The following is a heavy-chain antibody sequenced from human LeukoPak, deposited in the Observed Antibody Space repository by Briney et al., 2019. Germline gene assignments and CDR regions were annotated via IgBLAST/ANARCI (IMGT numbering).Heavy chain of an antibody. J-gene: IGHJ6*03. D-gene: IGHD2-2*01. CDR2: MNPNSGNT. CDR3: ARGRGYQLLTFYYYYYYMDV. V-gene: IGHV1-8*02. Sequence: GASVKVSCKASGYTFTSYGISWVRQAPGQGLEWMGWMNPNSGNTGYAQKFQGRVTMTRNTSISTAYMELSSLRSEDTAVYYCARGRGYQLLTFYYYYYYMDVWGKGTTVTISS. CDR1: GYTFTSYG.